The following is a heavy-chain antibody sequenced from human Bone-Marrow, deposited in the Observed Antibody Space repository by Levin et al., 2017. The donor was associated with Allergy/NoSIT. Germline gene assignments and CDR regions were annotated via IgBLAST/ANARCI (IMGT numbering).Heavy chain of an antibody. J-gene: IGHJ4*02. Sequence: GGSLRLSCAASGFTVSRNYMSWVRQAPGKGLEGVSIIYSGGSTYYTDSVKGRFTISRDSSKNTLYLQMNSLRAEDTAVYYCATSPTSGYWGQGSLVTVSS. CDR2: IYSGGST. CDR3: ATSPTSGY. V-gene: IGHV3-53*01. CDR1: GFTVSRNY.